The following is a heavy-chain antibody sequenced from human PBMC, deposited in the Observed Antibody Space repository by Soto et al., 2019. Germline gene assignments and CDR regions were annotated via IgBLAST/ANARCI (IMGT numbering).Heavy chain of an antibody. D-gene: IGHD6-13*01. CDR1: GFTVSSNY. V-gene: IGHV3-66*01. CDR2: IYSGGST. CDR3: AREVAAAFDY. Sequence: EVQLVESGGGLVQPGGSLRLSCAASGFTVSSNYMSWVRQAPGKGLEWVPVIYSGGSTYYADSVKGRFTISRDNSKNTLYLQMNSLRAEDTAVYDCAREVAAAFDYWGQGTLVTVSS. J-gene: IGHJ4*02.